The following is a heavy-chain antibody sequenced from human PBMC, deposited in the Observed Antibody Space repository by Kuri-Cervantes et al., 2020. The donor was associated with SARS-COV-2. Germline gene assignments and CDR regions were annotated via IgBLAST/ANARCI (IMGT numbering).Heavy chain of an antibody. CDR3: AGYSGYDRDFDY. J-gene: IGHJ4*01. V-gene: IGHV3-23*01. CDR2: ISGSGGST. Sequence: SCKASGGTFSSYAMSWVRQAPGKGLEWVSAISGSGGSTYYADSVKGRFTISRDNSKNTLYLQMNSLRAEDTAVYYCAGYSGYDRDFDYWGQGTLVTVSS. CDR1: GGTFSSYA. D-gene: IGHD5-12*01.